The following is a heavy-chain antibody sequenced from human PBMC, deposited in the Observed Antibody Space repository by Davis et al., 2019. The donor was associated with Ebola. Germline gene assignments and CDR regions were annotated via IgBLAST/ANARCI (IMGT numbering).Heavy chain of an antibody. CDR3: ARVGCSGGSCYLPWNAFDI. D-gene: IGHD2-15*01. V-gene: IGHV3-74*01. J-gene: IGHJ3*02. CDR1: GFTFSSYW. Sequence: PGGSLRLSCAASGFTFSSYWMHWVRQAPGKGLVWVSRINSDGSSTSYADSVKGRFTISRDNAKNTLYLQMNSLRAEDTAVYYCARVGCSGGSCYLPWNAFDIWGQGTMVTVSS. CDR2: INSDGSST.